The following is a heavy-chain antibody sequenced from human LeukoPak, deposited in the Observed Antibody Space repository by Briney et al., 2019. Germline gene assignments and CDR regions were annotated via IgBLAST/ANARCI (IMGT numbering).Heavy chain of an antibody. V-gene: IGHV3-53*01. CDR1: GFTVSSNY. CDR3: ARDKGYDILTGYPAGYFDY. CDR2: IYSGGST. Sequence: GGSLRLSCAASGFTVSSNYMSWVRQAPWKGLEWVSVIYSGGSTYYADSVKGRFTISRDNSKNTLYLQMNSLRAEDTAVYYCARDKGYDILTGYPAGYFDYWGQGTLVTVSS. D-gene: IGHD3-9*01. J-gene: IGHJ4*02.